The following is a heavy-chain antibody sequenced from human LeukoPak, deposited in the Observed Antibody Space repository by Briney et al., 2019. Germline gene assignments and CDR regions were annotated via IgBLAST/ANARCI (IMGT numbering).Heavy chain of an antibody. CDR2: VSHTWST. D-gene: IGHD4-17*01. J-gene: IGHJ4*02. CDR1: GSSISSYY. CDR3: ARHDYGITTSGLNY. Sequence: PETLSLTCTVSGSSISSYYWTWIRQPPGKGLEWVGEVSHTWSTNYNPSLKSRIIISMDKSKNQFSLKLSSVTAADTAVYYCARHDYGITTSGLNYWGQGTLVTVSS. V-gene: IGHV4-59*08.